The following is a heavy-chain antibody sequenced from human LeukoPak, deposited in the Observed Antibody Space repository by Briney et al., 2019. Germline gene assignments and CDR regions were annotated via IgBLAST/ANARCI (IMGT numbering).Heavy chain of an antibody. CDR2: INHSGGT. D-gene: IGHD3-10*01. CDR3: ARGRSVRFGSGSYYNVGSLYYFDY. J-gene: IGHJ4*02. Sequence: PSETLSLTCAVYGGSFSGYSWNWIRQPPVKGLEWIGEINHSGGTNYSPSLKSRVTISVDTSKKQFSLKLSSVTAAGTAVYYYARGRSVRFGSGSYYNVGSLYYFDYWGQGTLVTVSS. V-gene: IGHV4-34*01. CDR1: GGSFSGYS.